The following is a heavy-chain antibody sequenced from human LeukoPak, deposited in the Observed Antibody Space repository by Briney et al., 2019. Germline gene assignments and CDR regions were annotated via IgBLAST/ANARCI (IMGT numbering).Heavy chain of an antibody. Sequence: SSETLSLTCTVSGGSISSYYWSWIRQPPGKGLEWIGYIYYSGSTNYNPSLKSRVTISVDTSKNQFSLKLSSVTAADTAVYYCARDYMGISYFDYWGQGTLVTVSS. CDR1: GGSISSYY. CDR3: ARDYMGISYFDY. J-gene: IGHJ4*02. V-gene: IGHV4-59*01. CDR2: IYYSGST. D-gene: IGHD1-14*01.